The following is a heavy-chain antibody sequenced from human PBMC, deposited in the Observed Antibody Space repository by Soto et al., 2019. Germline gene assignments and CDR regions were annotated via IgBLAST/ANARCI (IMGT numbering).Heavy chain of an antibody. D-gene: IGHD1-1*01. CDR1: GYTFTGYY. Sequence: ASVKVSCKASGYTFTGYYMHWVRQAPGQGLEWMGWINANNGNTNYAQKLQGRVTMTTDTSTSTAYMELRSLRSDDTAVYYCALDNYVSRVFDYWGQGTLVTVSS. CDR3: ALDNYVSRVFDY. V-gene: IGHV1-18*04. J-gene: IGHJ4*02. CDR2: INANNGNT.